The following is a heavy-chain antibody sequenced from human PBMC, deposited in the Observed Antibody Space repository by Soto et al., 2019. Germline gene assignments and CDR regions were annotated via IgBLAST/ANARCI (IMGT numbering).Heavy chain of an antibody. CDR1: GGTFSSYA. V-gene: IGHV1-69*06. Sequence: SVKVSCKASGGTFSSYAISWVRQAPGQGLEWMGGIIPIFGTANYAQKFQGRVTITADKSTSTAYMELSSLRSEDTAVHYCARGDMVRGADDAFDIWGQGTMVTVSS. J-gene: IGHJ3*02. D-gene: IGHD3-10*01. CDR2: IIPIFGTA. CDR3: ARGDMVRGADDAFDI.